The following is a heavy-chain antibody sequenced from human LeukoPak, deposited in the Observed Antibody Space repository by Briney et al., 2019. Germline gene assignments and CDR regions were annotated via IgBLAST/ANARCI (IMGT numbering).Heavy chain of an antibody. V-gene: IGHV3-21*01. CDR2: ISSSSSYI. CDR3: ARDADYGSLDYCYGMDV. Sequence: PGGSLRLSCAASGFTFSSYSMNWVRQAPGKGLEWVSYISSSSSYIYYADSVKGRFTISRDNAKNSLYLQMNSLRAEDTAVYYCARDADYGSLDYCYGMDVWGQGTTVTVSS. D-gene: IGHD4-17*01. J-gene: IGHJ6*02. CDR1: GFTFSSYS.